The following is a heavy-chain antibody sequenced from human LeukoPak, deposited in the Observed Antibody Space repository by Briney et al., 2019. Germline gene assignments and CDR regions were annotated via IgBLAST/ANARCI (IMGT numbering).Heavy chain of an antibody. CDR3: ARDATNPV. Sequence: GGSLRLSCAASGFTFSSFGMHWVRQAPGKGLEWVAFVQSGGNDKYYANSVKGRFTISRDDSKNTLYLQMNSLKADDTAVYYGARDATNPVWGQGTLVTVSS. CDR2: VQSGGNDK. V-gene: IGHV3-30*02. CDR1: GFTFSSFG. J-gene: IGHJ4*02.